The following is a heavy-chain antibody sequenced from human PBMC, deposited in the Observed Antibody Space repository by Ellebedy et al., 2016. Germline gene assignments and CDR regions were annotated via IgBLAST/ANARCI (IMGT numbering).Heavy chain of an antibody. V-gene: IGHV4-34*01. CDR3: ARLLLWFEGKDYYYGMDV. J-gene: IGHJ6*02. CDR1: GGSFSGYY. Sequence: SETLSLTCAVYGGSFSGYYWSWIRQPPGKGLEWIGEINHRGSTNYNPSLKSRVNISVDTSKNQFSLNLSSVTAADTAVYYCARLLLWFEGKDYYYGMDVWGQGTTVTVSS. CDR2: INHRGST. D-gene: IGHD3-10*01.